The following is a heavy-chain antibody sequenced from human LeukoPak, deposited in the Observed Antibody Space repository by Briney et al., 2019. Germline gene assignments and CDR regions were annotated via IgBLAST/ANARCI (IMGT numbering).Heavy chain of an antibody. CDR2: INPNSGGT. Sequence: ASVKVSCKASGYTFTSYYMHWVRQAPGQGLEWMGWINPNSGGTNYAQKFQGRVTMTRDTSISTAYMELSRLRSDDTAVYYCASNPSIPVTYGDYVDRYGMDVWGQGTTVTVSS. J-gene: IGHJ6*02. CDR3: ASNPSIPVTYGDYVDRYGMDV. D-gene: IGHD4-17*01. CDR1: GYTFTSYY. V-gene: IGHV1-2*02.